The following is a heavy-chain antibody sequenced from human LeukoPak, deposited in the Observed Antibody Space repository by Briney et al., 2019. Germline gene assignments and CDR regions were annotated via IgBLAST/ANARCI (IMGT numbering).Heavy chain of an antibody. CDR2: MNPNSGNT. J-gene: IGHJ5*02. CDR3: ARGGVIIAAHDNWFDP. D-gene: IGHD6-6*01. V-gene: IGHV1-8*03. CDR1: GYTFTSYD. Sequence: ASVKVSCTASGYTFTSYDINRVRQATGQGLEWMGWMNPNSGNTGYAQKFQGRVTITRNTSISTAYMELSSLRSEDTAVYYCARGGVIIAAHDNWFDPWGQGTLVTVSS.